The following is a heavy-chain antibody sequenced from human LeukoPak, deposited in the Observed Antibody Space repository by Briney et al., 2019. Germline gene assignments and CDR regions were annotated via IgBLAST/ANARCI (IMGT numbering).Heavy chain of an antibody. CDR3: AKLYSSGWYGFFDS. J-gene: IGHJ4*02. Sequence: SETLSLTCTVSGGSISSYYWSWIRQPPGKGLEWIGYIYYSGSTNYNPSLKSRVTISVDTSKSQFPLKLSSVTAADTAMYYCAKLYSSGWYGFFDSWGQGTLVTVSS. CDR2: IYYSGST. D-gene: IGHD6-19*01. CDR1: GGSISSYY. V-gene: IGHV4-59*08.